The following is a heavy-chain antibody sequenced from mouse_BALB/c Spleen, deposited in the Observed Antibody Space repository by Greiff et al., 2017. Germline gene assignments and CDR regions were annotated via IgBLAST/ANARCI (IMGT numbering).Heavy chain of an antibody. V-gene: IGHV1-9*01. J-gene: IGHJ4*01. Sequence: VQLQQSGAELMKPGASVKISCKATGYTFSSYWIEWVKQRPGHGLEWIGEILPGSGSTNYNEKFKGKATFTADTSSNTAYMQLSSLTSEDSAVYYCARTYGNYAGGAMDYWGQGTSVTVSS. D-gene: IGHD2-1*01. CDR2: ILPGSGST. CDR3: ARTYGNYAGGAMDY. CDR1: GYTFSSYW.